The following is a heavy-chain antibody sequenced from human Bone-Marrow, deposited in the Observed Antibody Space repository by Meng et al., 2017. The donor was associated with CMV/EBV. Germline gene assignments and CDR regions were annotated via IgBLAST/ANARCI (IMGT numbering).Heavy chain of an antibody. J-gene: IGHJ4*02. CDR2: IYPGDSNT. CDR1: GYRFTTYW. D-gene: IGHD1-26*01. V-gene: IGHV5-51*01. CDR3: ARRIVGATD. Sequence: KVSCKGSGYRFTTYWISWVRQMPGKGLEWMAIIYPGDSNTRYGPSFQGQVTISADRSTSTAYLQWSSLKASDTAVYYCARRIVGATDWGQGTLVTVSS.